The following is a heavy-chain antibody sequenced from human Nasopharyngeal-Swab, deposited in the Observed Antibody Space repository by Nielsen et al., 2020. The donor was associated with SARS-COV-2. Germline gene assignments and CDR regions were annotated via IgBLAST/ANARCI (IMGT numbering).Heavy chain of an antibody. CDR1: GFTFSSYE. CDR2: ISSRGSTR. D-gene: IGHD2-2*01. V-gene: IGHV3-48*03. Sequence: SCAASGFTFSSYEMNWVRQAPGKGLEWVSYISSRGSTRYYADSVKGRFTISRDNAKNSLYLQMNSLRAEDTAVYYCARDYCSSTSCYDYWGQGTLVTVSS. J-gene: IGHJ4*02. CDR3: ARDYCSSTSCYDY.